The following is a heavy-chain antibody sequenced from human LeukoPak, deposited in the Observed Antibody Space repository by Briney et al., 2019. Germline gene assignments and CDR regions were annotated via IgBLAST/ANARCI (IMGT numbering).Heavy chain of an antibody. CDR3: TRTYYYDSSGYINFDY. V-gene: IGHV3-49*03. CDR1: GFTFGDYA. J-gene: IGHJ4*02. D-gene: IGHD3-22*01. CDR2: IRSKAYGGTT. Sequence: GRSLRLSCTASGFTFGDYAMSWFRQAPGKGLEWVGFIRSKAYGGTTECAASVKGRFTISRDDSKSIAYLQMNSLKTEDTAVYYCTRTYYYDSSGYINFDYWGQGTLVTVSS.